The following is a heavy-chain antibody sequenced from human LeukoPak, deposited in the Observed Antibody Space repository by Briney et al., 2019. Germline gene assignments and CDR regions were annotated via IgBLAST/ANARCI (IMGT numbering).Heavy chain of an antibody. V-gene: IGHV3-74*03. Sequence: GGSLGLSCAASGFTFRNHWMHWVRQTPGKGLEWVSGISSDGSSTTYADSVKGRFTISRDNAKNTLYLQMNNLRAEDTAMYYCARDQRVTGRPDIDYWGQGTLVIVSS. CDR3: ARDQRVTGRPDIDY. J-gene: IGHJ4*02. CDR2: ISSDGSST. D-gene: IGHD6-6*01. CDR1: GFTFRNHW.